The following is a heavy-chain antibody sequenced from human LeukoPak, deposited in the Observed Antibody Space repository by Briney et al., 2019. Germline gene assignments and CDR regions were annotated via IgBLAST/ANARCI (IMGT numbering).Heavy chain of an antibody. V-gene: IGHV3-74*01. CDR1: GFTSSSYW. J-gene: IGHJ4*02. CDR3: ARGSYYDFWSGRHTPTDY. CDR2: INRDGRST. Sequence: GGSLRLSCAASGFTSSSYWIHWVRQPPGKGLVWVSRINRDGRSTSYADSVKGRFTISKDNAKNTLYLQMNSLRAEDTAVYYCARGSYYDFWSGRHTPTDYWGQGTLVTVSS. D-gene: IGHD3-3*01.